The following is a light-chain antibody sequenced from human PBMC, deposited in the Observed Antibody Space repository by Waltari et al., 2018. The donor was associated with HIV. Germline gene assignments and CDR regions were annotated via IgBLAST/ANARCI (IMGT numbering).Light chain of an antibody. CDR2: SNN. Sequence: QSVLAQPPSASGTPGQRVTISCSGSTSNIGGNTVSWYQQLPGTAPKLLIYSNNQRPSGVPDRFSGSTSGTSASLDISGLQSEDEADYYCAAWDDSLKGGAFGPGTKVTVL. J-gene: IGLJ1*01. V-gene: IGLV1-44*01. CDR3: AAWDDSLKGGA. CDR1: TSNIGGNT.